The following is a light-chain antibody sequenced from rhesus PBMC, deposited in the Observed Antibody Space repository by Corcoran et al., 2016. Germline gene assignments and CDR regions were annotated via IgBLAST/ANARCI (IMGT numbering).Light chain of an antibody. V-gene: IGKV3-53*01. J-gene: IGKJ3*01. Sequence: QVILTQSPATLSLSPGERATLSCRASQSVGSSLAWYQQKPGQAPRLLIYGASTRATGIPDRFSGSGVGTEFTLTISSLETEDFAVYYCQKYSSSPFTFGPGTKLDIK. CDR3: QKYSSSPFT. CDR2: GAS. CDR1: QSVGSS.